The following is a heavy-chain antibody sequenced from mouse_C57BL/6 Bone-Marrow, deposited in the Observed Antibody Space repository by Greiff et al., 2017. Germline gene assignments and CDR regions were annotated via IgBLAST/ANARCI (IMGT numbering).Heavy chain of an antibody. V-gene: IGHV3-6*01. J-gene: IGHJ3*01. CDR2: ISYDGSN. Sequence: DVKLQESGPGLVKPSQSLSLTCSVTGYSITSGYYWNWIRQFPGNKLEWMGYISYDGSNNYNPSLKNRISITRDTSKNQFFLKLNSVTTEDTATYYCARWLLRGAYGGQGTLVTVSA. CDR3: ARWLLRGAY. CDR1: GYSITSGYY. D-gene: IGHD2-3*01.